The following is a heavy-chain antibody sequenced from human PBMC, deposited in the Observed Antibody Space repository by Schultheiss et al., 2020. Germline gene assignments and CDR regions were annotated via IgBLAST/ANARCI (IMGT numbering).Heavy chain of an antibody. CDR1: GGSVSSGSYY. J-gene: IGHJ5*02. CDR3: AREKKYRESWFDP. D-gene: IGHD1-1*01. V-gene: IGHV4-31*03. CDR2: IYYSGST. Sequence: SETLSLTCTVSGGSVSSGSYYWSWIRQPPGKGLEWIGYIYYSGSTYYNPSLKSRVTISVDTSKNQFSLKLSSVTAADTAVYYCAREKKYRESWFDPWGQGTLVTVYS.